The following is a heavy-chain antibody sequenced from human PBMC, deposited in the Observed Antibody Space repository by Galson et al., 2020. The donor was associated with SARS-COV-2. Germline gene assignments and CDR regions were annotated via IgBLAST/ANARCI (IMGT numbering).Heavy chain of an antibody. CDR1: GFTFSSYD. V-gene: IGHV3-13*01. Sequence: GESLKISCAASGFTFSSYDMHWVCQATGKGLEWVSAIGTAGDTYYPGSVKGRFTISRENAKNSLYLQMNSLRAGDTAVYYCARGTVATISHYYYHGMDVWGQGTTVTVSS. J-gene: IGHJ6*02. D-gene: IGHD5-12*01. CDR3: ARGTVATISHYYYHGMDV. CDR2: IGTAGDT.